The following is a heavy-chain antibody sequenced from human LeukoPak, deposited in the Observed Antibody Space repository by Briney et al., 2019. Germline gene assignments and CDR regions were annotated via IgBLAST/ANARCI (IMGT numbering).Heavy chain of an antibody. V-gene: IGHV3-11*01. D-gene: IGHD4-11*01. CDR2: ISGSGTNQ. CDR3: ARPVSPNYFYYMDV. Sequence: GGSLRLSCAASGFTFSNFYMSWFRQAPGKGLEWLSYISGSGTNQHYADSVRGRFTISRDNAGNSLSLQMDSLRAEDTAVYYCARPVSPNYFYYMDVWGKGTTVTVSS. CDR1: GFTFSNFY. J-gene: IGHJ6*03.